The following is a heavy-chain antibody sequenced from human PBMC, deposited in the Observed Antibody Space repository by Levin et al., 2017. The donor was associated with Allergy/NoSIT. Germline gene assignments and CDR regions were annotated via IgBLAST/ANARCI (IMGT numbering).Heavy chain of an antibody. Sequence: GGSLRLSCSASGFTFSSYAMHWVRQAPGKGLEYVSAISSNGGSTYYADSVKGRFTISRDNSKNTLYLQMSSLRAEDTAVYYCVSYEWEPTGYYFDYWGQGTLVTVSS. V-gene: IGHV3-64D*06. J-gene: IGHJ4*02. CDR2: ISSNGGST. CDR3: VSYEWEPTGYYFDY. D-gene: IGHD1-26*01. CDR1: GFTFSSYA.